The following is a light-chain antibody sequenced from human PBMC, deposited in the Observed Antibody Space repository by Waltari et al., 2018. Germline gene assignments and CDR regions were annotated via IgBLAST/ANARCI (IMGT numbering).Light chain of an antibody. CDR2: QDT. V-gene: IGLV3-1*01. Sequence: SYELTQPPSVSVSPGQTASLTCSGDKLGDKYVCWYQQKPGQSPVLVIYQDTKRPSGIPERFSGSNSGNTATLTISGTQAMDEADYYCQAWDSSTSHVVFGGGTKLTVL. J-gene: IGLJ2*01. CDR3: QAWDSSTSHVV. CDR1: KLGDKY.